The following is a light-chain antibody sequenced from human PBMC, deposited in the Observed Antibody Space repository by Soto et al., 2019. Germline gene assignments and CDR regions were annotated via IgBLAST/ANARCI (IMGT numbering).Light chain of an antibody. CDR3: QQYGSSPPT. CDR2: GAS. V-gene: IGKV3-20*01. Sequence: EIVLTQSPGTLSLSPGERATLSCRASQSVSSSYLAWYQQKPGQAPRLLIYGASSRATGIPDRFSGSGSGTDFTLTISRLEPEDIAVYYCQQYGSSPPTFGQGTKVDI. J-gene: IGKJ1*01. CDR1: QSVSSSY.